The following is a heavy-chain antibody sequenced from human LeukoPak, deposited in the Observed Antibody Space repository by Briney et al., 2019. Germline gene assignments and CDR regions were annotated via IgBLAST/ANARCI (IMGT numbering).Heavy chain of an antibody. V-gene: IGHV4-4*07. CDR2: IYTSGGT. D-gene: IGHD6-13*01. J-gene: IGHJ4*02. CDR1: GGSISSYY. CDR3: ARDLSSSSWNDY. Sequence: SETLSLTCTVSGGSISSYYWSWIRQPAGKGLEWIGRIYTSGGTNYNPSLKSRVTMSVDTSKNQFSLKLSSVTAADTAVYYCARDLSSSSWNDYWGQGTPVTVSS.